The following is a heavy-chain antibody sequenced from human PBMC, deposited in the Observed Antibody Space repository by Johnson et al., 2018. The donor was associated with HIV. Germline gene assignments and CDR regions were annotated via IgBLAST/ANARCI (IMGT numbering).Heavy chain of an antibody. CDR1: GFTVSSNS. V-gene: IGHV3-66*01. CDR3: ARDGPYYDSSGYYYGTVFYAFDI. J-gene: IGHJ3*02. Sequence: EMQLVESGGGVVQPGGSLRLSCAASGFTVSSNSMTWVRQAPGKGLEWVSLIYRGGSTYYADSVKGRFTISRAHAKNSLYLQMNSLRAEDTAVYYCARDGPYYDSSGYYYGTVFYAFDIWGQGTMVTVSS. CDR2: IYRGGST. D-gene: IGHD3-22*01.